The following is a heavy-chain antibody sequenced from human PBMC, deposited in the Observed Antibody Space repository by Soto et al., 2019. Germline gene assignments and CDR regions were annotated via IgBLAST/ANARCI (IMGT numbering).Heavy chain of an antibody. CDR3: ARAKPSYYGMDV. CDR1: GFAFSSFG. Sequence: QVQLVESGGGVVQPGRSLRLSCAASGFAFSSFGIHWVRQAPGKGLEWVAIIWYDGSNKYYADSVKGRFTISRDNSKNTLYLQMNSLRAEDTAVYYCARAKPSYYGMDVWGQGTTVTVSS. J-gene: IGHJ6*02. V-gene: IGHV3-33*01. CDR2: IWYDGSNK.